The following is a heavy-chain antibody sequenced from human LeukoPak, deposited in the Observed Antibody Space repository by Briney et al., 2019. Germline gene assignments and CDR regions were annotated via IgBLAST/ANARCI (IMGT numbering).Heavy chain of an antibody. CDR1: GFTFSSYV. CDR3: AKDLVGRGSYYRENAFDM. V-gene: IGHV3-23*01. D-gene: IGHD3-10*01. J-gene: IGHJ3*02. Sequence: PGGSLRLSCAASGFTFSSYVMSWVRQAPGKGLEWVSLISGNSGSTYYADSVKGRFTISRDNSKNTLYLQMNSLRAEDTAVYYCAKDLVGRGSYYRENAFDMWGQGTMVTVSS. CDR2: ISGNSGST.